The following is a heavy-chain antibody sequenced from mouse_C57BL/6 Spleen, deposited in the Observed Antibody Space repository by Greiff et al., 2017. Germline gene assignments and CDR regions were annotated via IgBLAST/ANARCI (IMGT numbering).Heavy chain of an antibody. J-gene: IGHJ3*01. V-gene: IGHV1-18*01. CDR2: INPNNGGT. CDR3: AIEWIYYCYFAY. D-gene: IGHD2-2*01. Sequence: VQLQQSGPELVKPGASVKIPCKASGYTFTDYNMDWVKQSHGNSLEWIGDINPNNGGTIYNQKFKGKATLTVDNSSSTAYMELRSLTSEYTAVYYCAIEWIYYCYFAYWGQGTLVTVSA. CDR1: GYTFTDYN.